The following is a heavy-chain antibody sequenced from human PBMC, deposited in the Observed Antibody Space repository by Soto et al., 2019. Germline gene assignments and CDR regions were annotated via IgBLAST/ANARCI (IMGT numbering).Heavy chain of an antibody. J-gene: IGHJ6*02. Sequence: GGSLRLSCAASGFTFSSYGMHWVRQAPGKGLEWVAVIWYDGSNKYYADSVKGRFTISRDNSKNTLYLQMNSLRAEDTAVYYCASYEVRTIRFLEWLPSRGDYYGMDVWGQGTTVTVSS. D-gene: IGHD3-3*01. CDR1: GFTFSSYG. CDR2: IWYDGSNK. CDR3: ASYEVRTIRFLEWLPSRGDYYGMDV. V-gene: IGHV3-33*01.